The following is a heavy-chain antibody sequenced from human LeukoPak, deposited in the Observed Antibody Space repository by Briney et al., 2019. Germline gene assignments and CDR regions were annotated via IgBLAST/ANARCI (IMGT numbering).Heavy chain of an antibody. CDR2: IIPILGIA. CDR3: ARELGINAFDV. CDR1: GGTFSSYT. J-gene: IGHJ3*01. D-gene: IGHD7-27*01. V-gene: IGHV1-69*04. Sequence: ASVKVSCKASGGTFSSYTISWVRQAPGQGLEWMGRIIPILGIANYAQKFQGRVTITADKSTSTAYMELSSLRSEDTAVYYCARELGINAFDVWGQGTLVTVFS.